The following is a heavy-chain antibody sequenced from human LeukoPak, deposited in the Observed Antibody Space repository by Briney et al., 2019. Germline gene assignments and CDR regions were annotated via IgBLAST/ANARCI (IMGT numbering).Heavy chain of an antibody. D-gene: IGHD4-23*01. V-gene: IGHV4-59*01. CDR1: GGSINSYY. Sequence: PSETLSLTCTVSGGSINSYYWSWIRQPPGKGLEWIGYIYYSGSTNYNPSLKSRVTISVDTSKNQFSLKLSSVTAADTAVYYCARRDYGGNFDYWGQGTLVTVSS. CDR2: IYYSGST. CDR3: ARRDYGGNFDY. J-gene: IGHJ4*02.